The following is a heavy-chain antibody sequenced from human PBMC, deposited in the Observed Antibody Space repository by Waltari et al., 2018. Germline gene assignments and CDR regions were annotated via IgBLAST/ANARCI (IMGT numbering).Heavy chain of an antibody. CDR2: TGPYNGVT. D-gene: IGHD2-21*02. CDR1: GYTFIDYG. V-gene: IGHV1-18*04. Sequence: QVQLVQSGAEVTKPGASVKVSCRGSGYTFIDYGLTWLRQAPGQGPEWRGWTGPYNGVTNYSPKVQGRMTVTADTYTGTAYMELRSLTSDDTAVYYCAKMHGGNFISDAYDIWGQGTMVTVSS. CDR3: AKMHGGNFISDAYDI. J-gene: IGHJ3*02.